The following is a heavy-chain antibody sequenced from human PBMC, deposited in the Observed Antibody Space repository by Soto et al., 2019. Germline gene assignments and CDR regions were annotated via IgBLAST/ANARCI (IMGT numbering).Heavy chain of an antibody. D-gene: IGHD2-2*01. Sequence: ASVKVSCKASGVTFSSYAISWVRLAPGQGLEWMGGIIPIFGTANYAQKFQGRVTITADESTSTAYMELSSLRSEDTAVYYCARGGDCSSTSCYRGWFDPWGQGTLVTVSS. V-gene: IGHV1-69*13. CDR1: GVTFSSYA. CDR3: ARGGDCSSTSCYRGWFDP. CDR2: IIPIFGTA. J-gene: IGHJ5*02.